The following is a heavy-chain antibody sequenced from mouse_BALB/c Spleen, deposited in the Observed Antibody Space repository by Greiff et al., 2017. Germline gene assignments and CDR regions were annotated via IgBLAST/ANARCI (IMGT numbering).Heavy chain of an antibody. J-gene: IGHJ3*01. CDR3: VREEVYGYDGAWFAY. CDR2: IRSKSNNYAT. Sequence: EVMLVESGGGLVQPKGSLKLSCAASGFTFNTYAMHWVCQAPGKGLEWVARIRSKSNNYATYYADSVKDRFTISRDDSQSMLYLQMNNLKTEDTAMYYCVREEVYGYDGAWFAYWGQGTLVTVSA. D-gene: IGHD2-2*01. CDR1: GFTFNTYA. V-gene: IGHV10-3*03.